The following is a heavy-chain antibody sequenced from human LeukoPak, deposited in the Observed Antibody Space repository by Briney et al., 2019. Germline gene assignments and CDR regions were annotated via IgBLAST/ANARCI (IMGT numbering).Heavy chain of an antibody. CDR2: ISAYNGNT. J-gene: IGHJ3*02. D-gene: IGHD3-3*01. CDR1: GYTFTSYG. CDR3: ARDLGGYDFWSGYYIDAFDI. V-gene: IGHV1-18*01. Sequence: ASVKVSCKASGYTFTSYGISWVRQAPGQGLEWMGWISAYNGNTNYAQKLQGRVTMTTDTSTSTAYMELSSLRSDDTAVYYCARDLGGYDFWSGYYIDAFDIWGQGTMVTVSS.